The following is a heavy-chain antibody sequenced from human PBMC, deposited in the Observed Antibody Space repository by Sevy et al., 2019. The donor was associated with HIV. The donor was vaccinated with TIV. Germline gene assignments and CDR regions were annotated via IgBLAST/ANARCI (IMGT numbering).Heavy chain of an antibody. Sequence: ASVKVSYKASGYTFTGYMHWVRQAPGQGLEWMGWINSGGTNYAQKFQGRVTMTRDTSISTAYMELRSLRSDDTAIYYCASRRGDWSPDYWGQGTLVTVSS. CDR2: INSGGT. CDR1: GYTFTGY. V-gene: IGHV1-2*02. D-gene: IGHD3-9*01. CDR3: ASRRGDWSPDY. J-gene: IGHJ4*02.